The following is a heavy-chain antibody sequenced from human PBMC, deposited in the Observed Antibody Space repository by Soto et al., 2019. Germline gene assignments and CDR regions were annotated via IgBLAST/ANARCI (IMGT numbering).Heavy chain of an antibody. CDR1: GGSISSTTYY. J-gene: IGHJ6*04. D-gene: IGHD4-17*01. Sequence: SETLSLTCSVSGGSISSTTYYWGWIRQPPGKGLEWIASIYYSGASYYNPSLKSRVTISIDTSKNQFSLRLSSVTAADAAVYFCARGTVTRYSDVWGKGTTVTVSS. CDR2: IYYSGAS. CDR3: ARGTVTRYSDV. V-gene: IGHV4-39*01.